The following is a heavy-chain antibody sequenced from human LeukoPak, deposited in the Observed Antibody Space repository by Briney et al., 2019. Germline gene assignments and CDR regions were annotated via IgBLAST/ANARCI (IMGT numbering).Heavy chain of an antibody. V-gene: IGHV1-8*02. J-gene: IGHJ3*02. CDR1: GYTFTSYG. CDR3: ARGFSKDAFDI. CDR2: MNPNSGNT. Sequence: GASVKGSCKASGYTFTSYGISWVRQAPGQGLEWMGWMNPNSGNTGYAQKFQGRVTMTRNTSISTAYMELSSLRSEDTAVYYCARGFSKDAFDIWGQGTMVTVSS. D-gene: IGHD2/OR15-2a*01.